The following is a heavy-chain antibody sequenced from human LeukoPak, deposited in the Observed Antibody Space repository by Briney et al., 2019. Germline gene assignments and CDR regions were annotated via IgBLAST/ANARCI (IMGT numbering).Heavy chain of an antibody. CDR1: GYTFTSYY. J-gene: IGHJ4*02. CDR2: INPSGGST. D-gene: IGHD2-2*01. Sequence: ASVKVSCKASGYTFTSYYMHWVRQAPGQGLEWMGIINPSGGSTSYAQKFQGRVTMTRDTSTSTVYMELSSLRSEDTAVYCCARGRLVVVPAAIPNWASFDYWGQGTLVTVSS. CDR3: ARGRLVVVPAAIPNWASFDY. V-gene: IGHV1-46*03.